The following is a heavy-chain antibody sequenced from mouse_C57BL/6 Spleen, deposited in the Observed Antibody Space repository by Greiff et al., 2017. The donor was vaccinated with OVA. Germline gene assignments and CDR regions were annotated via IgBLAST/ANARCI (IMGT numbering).Heavy chain of an antibody. CDR2: IYPGDGDT. Sequence: QVQLKESGAELVKPGASVKISCKASGYAFSSYWMNWVKQRPGKGLEWIGQIYPGDGDTNYNGKFKGKATLTADKSSSTAYMQLSSLTSEDSAVYFCASNYGSSFYFDYWGQGTTLTVSS. J-gene: IGHJ2*01. V-gene: IGHV1-80*01. CDR1: GYAFSSYW. CDR3: ASNYGSSFYFDY. D-gene: IGHD1-1*01.